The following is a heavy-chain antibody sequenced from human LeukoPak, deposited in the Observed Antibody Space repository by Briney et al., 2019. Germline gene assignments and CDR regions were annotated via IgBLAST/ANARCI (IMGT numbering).Heavy chain of an antibody. Sequence: SQTLSLTCTVSGGSISSGGYYWSWIRQHPGKGLEWIGYIYYSGSTYYNPSLKSGVTISVDTSKNQFSLKLSSVTAADTAVYYCARVIKDYDILTGYQDAFDIWGQGTMVTVSS. CDR1: GGSISSGGYY. D-gene: IGHD3-9*01. CDR2: IYYSGST. J-gene: IGHJ3*02. CDR3: ARVIKDYDILTGYQDAFDI. V-gene: IGHV4-31*03.